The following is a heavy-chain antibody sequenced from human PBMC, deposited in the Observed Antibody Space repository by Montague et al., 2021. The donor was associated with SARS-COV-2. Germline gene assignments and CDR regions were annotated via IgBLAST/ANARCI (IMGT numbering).Heavy chain of an antibody. D-gene: IGHD5-18*01. CDR2: ISYSATT. CDR1: GGSITTFSYN. CDR3: ARHPYGYTDWFNS. Sequence: SETLSLTCTVSGGSITTFSYNWGWIRRPPGKGLEWDATISYSATTNYCPTPRGPATLATDMSTNQFTLRLASVTAAAMAVYLSARHPYGYTDWFNSWGQGTSVIISS. J-gene: IGHJ5*01. V-gene: IGHV4-39*01.